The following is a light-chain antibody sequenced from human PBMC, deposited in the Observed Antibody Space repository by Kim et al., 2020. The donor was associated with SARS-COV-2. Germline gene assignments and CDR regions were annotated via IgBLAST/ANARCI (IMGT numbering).Light chain of an antibody. Sequence: ALGQTVRITGQGDSLRSSYATWYQQRPGQAPILVIYGTNKRPSGIPDRFSASTSGNTASLTITGAQAEDEADYYCNSRDSSGNHVIFGGGTQLTVL. J-gene: IGLJ2*01. CDR1: SLRSSY. CDR2: GTN. V-gene: IGLV3-19*01. CDR3: NSRDSSGNHVI.